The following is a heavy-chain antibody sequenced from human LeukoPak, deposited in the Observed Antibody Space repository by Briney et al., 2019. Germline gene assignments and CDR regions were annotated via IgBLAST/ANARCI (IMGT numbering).Heavy chain of an antibody. V-gene: IGHV3-23*01. CDR1: GFTFSSYG. CDR2: ISGSGGST. D-gene: IGHD6-13*01. CDR3: ARGSGSSWYFYFDY. J-gene: IGHJ4*02. Sequence: PGGSLRLSCAVSGFTFSSYGMSWVRQAPGKGLEWVSAISGSGGSTYYADSVKGRFTISRDNAKNSVYLQMNSLRAEDTALYYCARGSGSSWYFYFDYWGQGTLVTVSS.